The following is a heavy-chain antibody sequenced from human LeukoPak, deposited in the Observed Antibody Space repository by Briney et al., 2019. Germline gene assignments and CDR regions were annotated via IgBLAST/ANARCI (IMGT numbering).Heavy chain of an antibody. J-gene: IGHJ4*02. V-gene: IGHV3-53*04. CDR1: GFTVSSNY. D-gene: IGHD5-18*01. CDR2: IFSGGTT. CDR3: ARGVLGYSYGFDY. Sequence: PAGSLRLSCAASGFTVSSNYMSWVRQAPGKGLEWVSVIFSGGTTYYADSVKGRFTISRHNSENTLYLQMNSLRGEDTAVYYCARGVLGYSYGFDYWGQGTLVAVSS.